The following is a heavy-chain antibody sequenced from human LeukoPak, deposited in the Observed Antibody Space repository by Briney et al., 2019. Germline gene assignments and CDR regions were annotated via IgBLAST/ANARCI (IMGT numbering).Heavy chain of an antibody. CDR1: GFTFDDYA. D-gene: IGHD3-22*01. CDR3: ARGASYYYDSSGYYLQGFDY. Sequence: GGSLRLSCAASGFTFDDYAMHWVRQAPGKGLVWVSRINSDGSSTSYADSVKGRFTISRDNAKNTLYLQMNSLRAEDTAVYYCARGASYYYDSSGYYLQGFDYWGQGTLVTVSS. V-gene: IGHV3-74*01. J-gene: IGHJ4*02. CDR2: INSDGSST.